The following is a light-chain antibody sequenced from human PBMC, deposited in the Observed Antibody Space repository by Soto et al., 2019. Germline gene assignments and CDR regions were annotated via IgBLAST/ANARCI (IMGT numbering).Light chain of an antibody. CDR1: SSDVGGYNY. CDR2: DVT. J-gene: IGLJ1*01. CDR3: SSYTTTNTYV. V-gene: IGLV2-11*01. Sequence: QSVLTQPRSVSGSPGQSVAISCTGTSSDVGGYNYVSWYQQHPGKAPKLMIYDVTKRPSGVPDRFSASKSGNTASLSISGLQAEDEADYYCSSYTTTNTYVFGPGTKVTVL.